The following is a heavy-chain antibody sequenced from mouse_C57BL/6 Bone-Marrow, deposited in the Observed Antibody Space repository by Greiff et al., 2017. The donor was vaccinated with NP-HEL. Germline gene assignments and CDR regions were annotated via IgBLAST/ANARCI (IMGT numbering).Heavy chain of an antibody. J-gene: IGHJ1*03. V-gene: IGHV5-4*03. CDR3: ARRGVVATDWYFDV. D-gene: IGHD1-1*01. CDR2: ISDGGSYT. CDR1: GFTFSSYA. Sequence: EVQLVESGGGLVKPGGSLKLSCAASGFTFSSYAMSWVRQTPEKRLEWVATISDGGSYTYYPDNVKGRFTISRDNAKNNLYLQMSHLKSEDTAMYYCARRGVVATDWYFDVWGTGTTVTVSS.